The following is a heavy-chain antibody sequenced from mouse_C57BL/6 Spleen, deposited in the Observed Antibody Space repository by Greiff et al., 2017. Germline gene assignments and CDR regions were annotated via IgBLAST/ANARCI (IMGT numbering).Heavy chain of an antibody. V-gene: IGHV1-69*01. Sequence: VQLQQSGAELVMPGASVKLSCKASGYTFTSYWMHWVKQRPGQGLEWIGEIDPSDSYTNYNQKFKGKYTLTVDKSSSTAYMQLSSLTSEDSAVYYCARWRQRDYGGRGTTLTVSA. CDR3: ARWRQRDY. J-gene: IGHJ2*01. D-gene: IGHD3-2*01. CDR2: IDPSDSYT. CDR1: GYTFTSYW.